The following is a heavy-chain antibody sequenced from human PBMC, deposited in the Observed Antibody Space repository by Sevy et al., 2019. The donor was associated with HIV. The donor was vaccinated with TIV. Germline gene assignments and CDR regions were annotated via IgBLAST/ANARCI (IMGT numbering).Heavy chain of an antibody. J-gene: IGHJ5*02. Sequence: GGSLRLSCVASGFNFRNFWMSWVRQAPGKGLECVADIKQDGSEAYYVDSVKGRFTISRGNAKNPLYLQMNSLRDEDTAMYFCVRDKEVGASILDAWGQGTPVTVSS. CDR1: GFNFRNFW. CDR3: VRDKEVGASILDA. CDR2: IKQDGSEA. D-gene: IGHD1-26*01. V-gene: IGHV3-7*03.